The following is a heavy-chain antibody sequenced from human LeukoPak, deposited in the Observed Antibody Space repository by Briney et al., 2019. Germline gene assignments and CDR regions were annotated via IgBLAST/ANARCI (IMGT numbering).Heavy chain of an antibody. V-gene: IGHV3-23*01. Sequence: GGSLRLSCAASGFTSSSYAMRWVRQAPGKGLEWVSGITGSGGITSYADSVKGRFTISRDNSKNTLYLQMSSLRAEDTAVYYCARANDWDYYYYMDVWGKGTTVTVSS. CDR1: GFTSSSYA. J-gene: IGHJ6*03. CDR2: ITGSGGIT. CDR3: ARANDWDYYYYMDV. D-gene: IGHD3-9*01.